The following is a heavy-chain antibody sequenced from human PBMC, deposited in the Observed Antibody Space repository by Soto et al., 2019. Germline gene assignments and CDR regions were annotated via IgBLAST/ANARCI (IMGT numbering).Heavy chain of an antibody. D-gene: IGHD3-9*01. J-gene: IGHJ5*02. CDR1: GGSISSYY. CDR2: IYYSGST. CDR3: AREGYDILTGSSHWFDP. V-gene: IGHV4-59*01. Sequence: SETLSLTCTVSGGSISSYYWSWIRQPPGKGLEWIGYIYYSGSTNYNPSLKSRVTISVDTSKNQFSLKLSSVTAADTAVYYCAREGYDILTGSSHWFDPWGQGTLVTVSS.